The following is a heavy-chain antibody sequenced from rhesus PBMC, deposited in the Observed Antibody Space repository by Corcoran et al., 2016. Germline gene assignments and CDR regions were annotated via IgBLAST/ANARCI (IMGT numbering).Heavy chain of an antibody. J-gene: IGHJ4*01. V-gene: IGHV3S18*01. CDR1: GFPFSGFF. CDR3: ARDSSFRFDH. Sequence: DVQLVESGGGLVKPGGSLRLSCVASGFPFSGFFMFWDRQGPGEGRELVSGRSFSVTDTHYVDSVKGIFTISRDNAANTLSLHVDRVRPDDTAVDYCARDSSFRFDHWGQGVLVTVSS. CDR2: RSFSVTDT. D-gene: IGHD2-15*01.